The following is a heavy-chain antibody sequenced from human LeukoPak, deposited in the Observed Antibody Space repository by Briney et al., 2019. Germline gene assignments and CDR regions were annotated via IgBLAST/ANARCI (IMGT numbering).Heavy chain of an antibody. D-gene: IGHD3-3*01. CDR1: GFTFSSYG. CDR2: IRYDGSNK. CDR3: AKGPYYDFWSGYYSPYTDV. J-gene: IGHJ6*03. Sequence: GGSLRLSCAASGFTFSSYGMHWVRQAPGKGLEWVAFIRYDGSNKYYADSVKGRFTISRDNSKNTLYLQMNSLRAEDTAVYYCAKGPYYDFWSGYYSPYTDVWGKGTTVTVSS. V-gene: IGHV3-30*02.